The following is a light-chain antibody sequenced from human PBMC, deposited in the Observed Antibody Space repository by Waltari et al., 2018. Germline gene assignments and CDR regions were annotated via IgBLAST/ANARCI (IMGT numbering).Light chain of an antibody. CDR1: QSISTS. CDR3: QQSYITPPT. J-gene: IGKJ1*01. Sequence: DIQMTQSPPSLSASVGDRVTVTCRASQSISTSLHWYQQKAGKAPNLLIYVASSLQSGVPSRFSGSGSGTDFTLTISSLQPEDFATYYCQQSYITPPTFGQGTKVEVK. V-gene: IGKV1-39*01. CDR2: VAS.